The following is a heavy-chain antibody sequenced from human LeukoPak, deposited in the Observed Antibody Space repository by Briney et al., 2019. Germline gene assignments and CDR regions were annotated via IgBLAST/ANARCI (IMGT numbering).Heavy chain of an antibody. CDR2: IYYGGST. Sequence: SETLSLTCTVSGGSISSSSYYWGWIRQPPGKGLEWIGSIYYGGSTYYNSSLKSRVTISVDISKNQFTLKLSSVTAADTAVYYCARGSTSRITMVRGVINWFDPWGQGTLVTVSS. CDR1: GGSISSSSYY. V-gene: IGHV4-39*06. D-gene: IGHD3-10*01. J-gene: IGHJ5*02. CDR3: ARGSTSRITMVRGVINWFDP.